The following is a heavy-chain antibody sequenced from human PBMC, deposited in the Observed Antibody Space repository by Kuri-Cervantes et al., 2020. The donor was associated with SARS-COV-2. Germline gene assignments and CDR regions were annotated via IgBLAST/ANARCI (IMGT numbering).Heavy chain of an antibody. CDR1: GYTFSSYT. V-gene: IGHV1-8*02. CDR3: AREGVVPAAISRYWYSDL. D-gene: IGHD2-2*01. J-gene: IGHJ2*01. Sequence: ASVKVSCKASGYTFSSYTISWLRQATGQGLEWMGWMNPNSGNTGYAQKVQGRITMTRNTSISTAYMELSSLRSDDTAVYYCAREGVVPAAISRYWYSDLWGRGTLVTVSS. CDR2: MNPNSGNT.